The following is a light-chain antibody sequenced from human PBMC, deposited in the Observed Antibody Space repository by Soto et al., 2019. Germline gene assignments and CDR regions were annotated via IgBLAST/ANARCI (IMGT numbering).Light chain of an antibody. CDR2: EVS. V-gene: IGKV2D-29*02. J-gene: IGKJ4*01. Sequence: DIMMTQTPLSLSVTPGQPSSISCNSVRILLHSDGRTYLYWYLQKPGQSPQLLIYEVSKRFSGVPDRFSGSGSGTDFTLKISRVEAEDVGVYFCMQAIQFPLTFSGGTKVDIK. CDR1: RILLHSDGRTY. CDR3: MQAIQFPLT.